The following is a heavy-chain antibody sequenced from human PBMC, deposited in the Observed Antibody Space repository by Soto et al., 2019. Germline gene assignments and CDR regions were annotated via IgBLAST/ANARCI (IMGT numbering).Heavy chain of an antibody. CDR3: AREEVYYGMDV. J-gene: IGHJ6*02. V-gene: IGHV4-30-4*01. CDR2: IYYSGST. Sequence: SETLSLTCTVSGGSISSGDYYWSWIRQPPGKGLKWIGYIYYSGSTYYNPSLKSRVTISVDTSKNQFSLKLSSVTAADTAVYYCAREEVYYGMDVWGQGTTVTVSS. CDR1: GGSISSGDYY.